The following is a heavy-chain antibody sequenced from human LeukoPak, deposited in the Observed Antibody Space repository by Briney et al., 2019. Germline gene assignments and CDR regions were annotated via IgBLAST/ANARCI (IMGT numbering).Heavy chain of an antibody. Sequence: GRSLRLSCAASGFTFSSYGMHWVRQAPGKGLEWVAVISYDGSNKYFADSVKGRFTISRDNSKNTLYLQMNSLRTEDTAVYYCAKGEIAVAGQFDNWGQGTLVTVSS. CDR1: GFTFSSYG. D-gene: IGHD6-19*01. CDR3: AKGEIAVAGQFDN. J-gene: IGHJ4*02. CDR2: ISYDGSNK. V-gene: IGHV3-30*18.